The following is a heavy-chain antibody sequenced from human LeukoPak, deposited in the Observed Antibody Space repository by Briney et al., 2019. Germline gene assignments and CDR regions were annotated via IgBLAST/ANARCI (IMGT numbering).Heavy chain of an antibody. CDR2: INHSGTT. CDR3: AREAWDSRGYPPPRSGWYFDL. D-gene: IGHD3-22*01. J-gene: IGHJ2*01. V-gene: IGHV4-59*12. Sequence: KASETLSLTCTVSDDSITIYYWSWIRQPPGKGLEWIGEINHSGTTNYSPSLKSRVTISVDTSKSQFSLTLTSVTAADTAVYCAREAWDSRGYPPPRSGWYFDLWGRGTLVTVSS. CDR1: DDSITIYY.